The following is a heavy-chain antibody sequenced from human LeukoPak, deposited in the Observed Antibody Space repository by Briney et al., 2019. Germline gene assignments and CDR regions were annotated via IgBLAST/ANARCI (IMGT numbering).Heavy chain of an antibody. CDR2: ISYDGSNK. V-gene: IGHV3-30*03. D-gene: IGHD1-14*01. CDR3: ASGVTLDY. CDR1: GFTFSSYG. Sequence: GRSLRLSCGASGFTFSSYGMHWVRQAPGKGLEWVAVISYDGSNKYYADSVKSRFTIYRDNFKNTLYLQMNSLRAEDRAVYYCASGVTLDYWGQGTLVTVSS. J-gene: IGHJ4*02.